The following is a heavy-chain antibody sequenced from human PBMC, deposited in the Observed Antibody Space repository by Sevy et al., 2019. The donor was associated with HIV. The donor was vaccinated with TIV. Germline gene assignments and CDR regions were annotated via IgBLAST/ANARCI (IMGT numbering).Heavy chain of an antibody. V-gene: IGHV3-7*01. Sequence: GGSLRLSCVVSGFSLNNYWMSWVRQAPGKGLEWVANINQDGSVKYYVGSVKGRFTISRDHARNLLHLQMNGLRVEDTALYYCVRAIAAAGSFWGQGTLVTVPS. CDR1: GFSLNNYW. CDR2: INQDGSVK. J-gene: IGHJ4*02. CDR3: VRAIAAAGSF. D-gene: IGHD6-13*01.